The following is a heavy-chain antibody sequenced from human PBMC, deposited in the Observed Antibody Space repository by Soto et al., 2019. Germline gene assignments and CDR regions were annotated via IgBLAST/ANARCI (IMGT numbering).Heavy chain of an antibody. V-gene: IGHV1-2*04. D-gene: IGHD4-17*01. J-gene: IGHJ6*02. CDR3: AREPSMSVTLEPRTYGMDV. Sequence: GASVKVSCKASGYTFTGYYMHWVRQAPGQGLEWMGWINPNSGGTNYAQKFQGWVTMTRDTSISTAYMELSRLRSDDTAVYYCAREPSMSVTLEPRTYGMDVWGQGTTVTVSS. CDR1: GYTFTGYY. CDR2: INPNSGGT.